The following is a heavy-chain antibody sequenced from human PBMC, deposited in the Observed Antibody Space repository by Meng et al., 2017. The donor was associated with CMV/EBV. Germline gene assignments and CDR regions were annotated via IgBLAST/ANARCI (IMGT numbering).Heavy chain of an antibody. CDR2: IRSKAYGGTT. CDR3: TRSPFGVDVWFDP. Sequence: SLMIPCTAPGFPFGDYAMSWVRQAAGQGLEWVGFIRSKAYGGTTEYAASVKGRYTITRDDPKSIAYLQMHSLKTDDTAVYYCTRSPFGVDVWFDPWGQGTMVTVSS. CDR1: GFPFGDYA. J-gene: IGHJ5*02. V-gene: IGHV3-49*04. D-gene: IGHD3-3*01.